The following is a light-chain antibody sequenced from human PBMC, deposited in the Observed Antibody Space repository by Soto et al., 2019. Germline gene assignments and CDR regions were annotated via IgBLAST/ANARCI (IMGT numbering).Light chain of an antibody. J-gene: IGKJ1*01. CDR1: QSVSSY. Sequence: EIVFTQSPGTLSLSPGERATLSCRASQSVSSYLAWYQQKPGQAPRLLIYDASNRATGIPARFSGSGSGTDFTLTISSLEPEDFAIYYCQQRTNWPRVTFGQGTKVDIK. CDR2: DAS. CDR3: QQRTNWPRVT. V-gene: IGKV3-11*01.